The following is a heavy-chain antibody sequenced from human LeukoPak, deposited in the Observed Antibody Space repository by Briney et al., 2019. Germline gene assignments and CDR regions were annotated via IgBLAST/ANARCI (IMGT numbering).Heavy chain of an antibody. V-gene: IGHV5-51*01. J-gene: IGHJ6*02. CDR2: IYPGDSDT. D-gene: IGHD3-9*01. Sequence: GESLKISCKGSGYRFTSYWIGWVRQMPGKGLEWMGIIYPGDSDTRYSPSFQGQVTISADKSISTAYLQWSSLKASDTAMYYCARRNNYDILTGLAGGMDVWGQGTTVTVSS. CDR3: ARRNNYDILTGLAGGMDV. CDR1: GYRFTSYW.